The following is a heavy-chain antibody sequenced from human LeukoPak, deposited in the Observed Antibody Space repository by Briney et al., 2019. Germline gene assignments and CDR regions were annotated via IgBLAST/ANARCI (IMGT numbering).Heavy chain of an antibody. D-gene: IGHD3-10*01. Sequence: SETLSLTCAVHGGSFTTYYWSWIRQPPGKGLEWIGEVNHCGNTYHNPSLKSRVSTSVDTSKNQFSLRLSSVTAADTAVYYCASKGPMVRPVGVWGTGTTVTVSS. V-gene: IGHV4-34*01. CDR2: VNHCGNT. CDR1: GGSFTTYY. CDR3: ASKGPMVRPVGV. J-gene: IGHJ6*04.